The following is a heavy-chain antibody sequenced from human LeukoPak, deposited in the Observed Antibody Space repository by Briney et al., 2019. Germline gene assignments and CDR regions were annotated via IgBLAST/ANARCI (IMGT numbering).Heavy chain of an antibody. Sequence: GGSLRLSSAASGFTFSSYWMHWVRQAPGKGQVWVSRIISDGRSTSYADSVKGRFTISRDNAKNTLYLQMNSLRAEDTAVYYCARVWAWSYDYWGQGTLVTVSS. CDR3: ARVWAWSYDY. CDR1: GFTFSSYW. D-gene: IGHD2-15*01. V-gene: IGHV3-74*01. CDR2: IISDGRST. J-gene: IGHJ4*02.